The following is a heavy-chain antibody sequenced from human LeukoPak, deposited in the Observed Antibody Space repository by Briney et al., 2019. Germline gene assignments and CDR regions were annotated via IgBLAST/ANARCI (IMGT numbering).Heavy chain of an antibody. CDR1: GGSISSGGYS. V-gene: IGHV4-30-2*01. CDR3: ARSSSSWPQWLVRPYFDY. D-gene: IGHD6-13*01. Sequence: SETLSLTCAVSGGSISSGGYSWSWIRQPPGKGLEWIGYIYHSGSTYYNPSLKSRVTISVDRSKNQFSLKLSSVTAADTAVYYCARSSSSWPQWLVRPYFDYWGQGTLVTVSS. CDR2: IYHSGST. J-gene: IGHJ4*02.